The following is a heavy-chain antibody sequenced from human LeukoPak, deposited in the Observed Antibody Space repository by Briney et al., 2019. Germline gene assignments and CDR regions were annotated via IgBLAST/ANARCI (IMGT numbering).Heavy chain of an antibody. D-gene: IGHD2-15*01. Sequence: PGGSLRLSCAASGFTFSDYYMSWIRQAPGKGLEWVSYISSSSSYTNYADSVKGRFTIPRDNAKNSLYLQMNSLRAEDTAVYYCARETRTLGVAATSWFDPWGQGTLVTVSS. CDR1: GFTFSDYY. V-gene: IGHV3-11*06. J-gene: IGHJ5*02. CDR2: ISSSSSYT. CDR3: ARETRTLGVAATSWFDP.